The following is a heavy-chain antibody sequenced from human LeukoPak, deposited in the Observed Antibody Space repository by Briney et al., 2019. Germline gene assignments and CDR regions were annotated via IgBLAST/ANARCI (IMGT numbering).Heavy chain of an antibody. Sequence: PSETLSLTCAVYGGSFSGYYWSWLRQPPGKGLEWIGEINHSGSTNYNPSLKSRVTISVDTSKNQFSLKLSFVTAADTAVYYCARHNGVVVAATPDYYFDYWGQGTLVTVSS. D-gene: IGHD2-15*01. CDR2: INHSGST. V-gene: IGHV4-34*01. CDR1: GGSFSGYY. J-gene: IGHJ4*02. CDR3: ARHNGVVVAATPDYYFDY.